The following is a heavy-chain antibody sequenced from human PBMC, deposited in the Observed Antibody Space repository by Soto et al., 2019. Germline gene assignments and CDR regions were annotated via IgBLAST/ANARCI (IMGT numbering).Heavy chain of an antibody. D-gene: IGHD6-13*01. J-gene: IGHJ4*02. CDR2: IIPIFGTA. V-gene: IGHV1-69*13. CDR1: GGTFSSYA. Sequence: SVKVSCKASGGTFSSYAISWVRQAPGLGLEWMGGIIPIFGTANYAQKFQGRVTITADESTSTAYMELSSLRSEDTAVYYCARALGIAAAGHRFDYWGQGTLVTVSS. CDR3: ARALGIAAAGHRFDY.